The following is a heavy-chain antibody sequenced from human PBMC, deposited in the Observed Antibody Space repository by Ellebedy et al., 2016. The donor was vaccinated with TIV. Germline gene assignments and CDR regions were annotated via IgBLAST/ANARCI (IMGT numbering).Heavy chain of an antibody. CDR3: ARDLLYDSSGYYYVPEAFDI. V-gene: IGHV3-48*04. CDR1: GVIFSSYS. Sequence: GESLKISCAASGVIFSSYSMNLVRQAPGKGLEWVSYISSSSSTKYYADSVKGLFTISSDNAKNSLYLHMNSLRAEDTAMYYCARDLLYDSSGYYYVPEAFDIWGQGTMVTVSS. D-gene: IGHD3-22*01. J-gene: IGHJ3*02. CDR2: ISSSSSTK.